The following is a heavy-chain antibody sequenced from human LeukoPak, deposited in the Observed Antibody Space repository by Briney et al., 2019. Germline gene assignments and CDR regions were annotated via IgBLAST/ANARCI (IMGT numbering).Heavy chain of an antibody. D-gene: IGHD6-13*01. CDR3: ALIAAAGTRRDFQH. CDR1: GFTFSDHY. V-gene: IGHV3-72*01. J-gene: IGHJ1*01. CDR2: TRNKANSYTT. Sequence: GGSLRLSCAASGFTFSDHYMDWVRQAPGKGLEWVGRTRNKANSYTTEYAASVKGRFTISRDDSKNSLYLQMNSLKTEDTAVYYCALIAAAGTRRDFQHWGQGTLVTVSS.